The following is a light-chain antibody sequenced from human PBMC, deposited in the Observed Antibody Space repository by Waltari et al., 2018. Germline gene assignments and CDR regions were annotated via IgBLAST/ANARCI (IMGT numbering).Light chain of an antibody. V-gene: IGKV1-12*01. Sequence: DIQMTQSPTSVSASVGDSVTITCRASHDISIWGAWYQQQPGKAPNRRIYDASALQPGVPSRFSGRGSGTDFDLSISSLQPDDCATYYCQQANTFPLTFGGGSKVEMK. CDR3: QQANTFPLT. CDR1: HDISIW. J-gene: IGKJ4*01. CDR2: DAS.